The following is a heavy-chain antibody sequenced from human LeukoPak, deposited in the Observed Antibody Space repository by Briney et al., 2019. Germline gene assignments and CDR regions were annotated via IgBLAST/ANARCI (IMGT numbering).Heavy chain of an antibody. CDR2: ISSSGSTI. D-gene: IGHD6-25*01. Sequence: PGGSLRLSCAASGFTFSSYEMNWVRQAPGKGLEWVSYISSSGSTIYYADSVKGRFTISRDNAKNSLYLQMNSLRAEDTAVYYCARDGTPIHSSGWVYMDVWGKGTTVTISS. CDR3: ARDGTPIHSSGWVYMDV. V-gene: IGHV3-48*03. J-gene: IGHJ6*04. CDR1: GFTFSSYE.